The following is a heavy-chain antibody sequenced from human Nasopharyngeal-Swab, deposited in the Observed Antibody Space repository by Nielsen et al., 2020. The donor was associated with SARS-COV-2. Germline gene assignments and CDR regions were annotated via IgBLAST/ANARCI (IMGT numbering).Heavy chain of an antibody. Sequence: SETLSLTCTVSGGSISSGDYSWSWVRQPAGKGLEWIGLVYSSGSTDYNPSLKSRVAISLDTSKNEVSLKLSTVTAADTAVYYCAILLGDGDNFVDYWGQGTLVIVSS. CDR1: GGSISSGDYS. CDR3: AILLGDGDNFVDY. J-gene: IGHJ4*02. CDR2: VYSSGST. V-gene: IGHV4-61*02. D-gene: IGHD5-24*01.